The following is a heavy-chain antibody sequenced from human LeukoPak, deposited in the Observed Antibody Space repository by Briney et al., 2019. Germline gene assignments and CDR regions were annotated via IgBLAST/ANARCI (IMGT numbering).Heavy chain of an antibody. CDR1: GFTFSSYS. J-gene: IGHJ1*01. CDR3: SRAGDCGGDCSKDKYFQN. D-gene: IGHD2-21*01. V-gene: IGHV3-48*02. Sequence: GGSLRLSCAASGFTFSSYSMNWVRQAPGKGLEWVSYISSSSSTIYYADSVKGRFTISRDNAKNSLYLQMNSLRDEDTAVYYCSRAGDCGGDCSKDKYFQNWGQGTLVTVSS. CDR2: ISSSSSTI.